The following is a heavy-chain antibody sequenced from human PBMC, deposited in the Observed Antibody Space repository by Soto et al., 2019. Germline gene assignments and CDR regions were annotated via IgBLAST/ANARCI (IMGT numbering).Heavy chain of an antibody. D-gene: IGHD6-13*01. CDR3: TTTRPGTNVFDN. V-gene: IGHV3-15*01. CDR2: IRSKTDGGTT. Sequence: EVQLVESGGGLVEPGGSLRLSCAASGITFSNAWMNWVRKAPGKGLEYIGRIRSKTDGGTTDYAAPVEGRFTVSRDDSKNTLYLQMRGLKTEDTAVYYCTTTRPGTNVFDNWGQGTLVTVSS. J-gene: IGHJ3*02. CDR1: GITFSNAW.